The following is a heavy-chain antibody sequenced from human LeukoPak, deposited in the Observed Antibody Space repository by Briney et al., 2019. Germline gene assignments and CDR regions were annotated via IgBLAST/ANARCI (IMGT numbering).Heavy chain of an antibody. D-gene: IGHD6-13*01. CDR1: GFTFSSYA. V-gene: IGHV3-30-3*01. CDR3: ARDKLVRSFDY. Sequence: GGSLRLSCAASGFTFSSYAMHWVRQAPGKGLEWVAVISYDGSNKYYADSVKGRFTISRDNSKNTLYLQMNSLRAEDTAVYYCARDKLVRSFDYWGQGTLVAVSS. CDR2: ISYDGSNK. J-gene: IGHJ4*02.